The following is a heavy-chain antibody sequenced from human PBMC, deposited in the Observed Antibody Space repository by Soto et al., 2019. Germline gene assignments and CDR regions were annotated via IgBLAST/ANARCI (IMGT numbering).Heavy chain of an antibody. J-gene: IGHJ3*02. Sequence: SETLSLTCTVSGGSISSGGYYWSWIRQHPGKGLEWIGYIYYSGSTYYNPSLKSRVTISVDTSKNQFSLKLSSVTAADTAVYYCASKEDRFGDSETTDAFDIWGQGTMVTVSS. V-gene: IGHV4-31*03. CDR3: ASKEDRFGDSETTDAFDI. CDR2: IYYSGST. CDR1: GGSISSGGYY. D-gene: IGHD4-17*01.